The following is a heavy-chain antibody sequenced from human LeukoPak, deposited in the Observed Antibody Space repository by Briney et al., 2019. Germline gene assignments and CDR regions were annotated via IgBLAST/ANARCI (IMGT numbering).Heavy chain of an antibody. D-gene: IGHD3-10*01. Sequence: GGSLRLSCAASGFTFSSYGMSWVRQAPGKGLEWVSAISGSGGSTYYADSVKGRFTISRDNSKNTLYLQMNSLRAEDTALYYCARDVSYYHGSGTFGFDQWGQGTLVTVFS. V-gene: IGHV3-23*01. J-gene: IGHJ4*02. CDR1: GFTFSSYG. CDR3: ARDVSYYHGSGTFGFDQ. CDR2: ISGSGGST.